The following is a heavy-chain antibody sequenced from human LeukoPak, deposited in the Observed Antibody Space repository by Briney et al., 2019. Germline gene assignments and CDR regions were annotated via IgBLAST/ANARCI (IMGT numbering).Heavy chain of an antibody. Sequence: GGPLTLLCTASGFTFSNYSMSWVRQAPGKGLEWVTAISGSGGSTYYADSVKGRFTISRDNSKNTLYLQMNSLRAEDTAVYYCAKVNSRNYYDSSGYLNWGQGTLVTVSS. CDR2: ISGSGGST. CDR1: GFTFSNYS. D-gene: IGHD3-22*01. V-gene: IGHV3-23*01. J-gene: IGHJ4*02. CDR3: AKVNSRNYYDSSGYLN.